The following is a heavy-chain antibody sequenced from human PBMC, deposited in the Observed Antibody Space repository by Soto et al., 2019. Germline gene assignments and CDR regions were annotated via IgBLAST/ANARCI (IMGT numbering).Heavy chain of an antibody. J-gene: IGHJ4*02. CDR2: IYYSGST. CDR3: ASTKVGIGRGWYGIFDY. Sequence: SETLSLTCTVSGGSISSYYWSWIRQPPGKGLEWIGYIYYSGSTNYNPSLKSRVTISVDTSKNQFSLKLSSVTAADTAVYYCASTKVGIGRGWYGIFDYWGQGTLVTVSS. V-gene: IGHV4-59*01. D-gene: IGHD6-19*01. CDR1: GGSISSYY.